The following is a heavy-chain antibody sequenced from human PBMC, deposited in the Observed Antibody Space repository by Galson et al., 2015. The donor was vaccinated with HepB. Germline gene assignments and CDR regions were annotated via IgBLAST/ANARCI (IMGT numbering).Heavy chain of an antibody. CDR1: GFTVSSNY. V-gene: IGHV3-53*04. CDR3: ARGGGSGPQIYYFDY. D-gene: IGHD3-3*01. Sequence: SLRLSCAASGFTVSSNYMSWVRQAPGKGLEWVSVIYSGGSTYYADSVKGRFTISRHNSKNTLYLQMNSLRAEDTAVYYCARGGGSGPQIYYFDYWGQGTLVTVSS. CDR2: IYSGGST. J-gene: IGHJ4*02.